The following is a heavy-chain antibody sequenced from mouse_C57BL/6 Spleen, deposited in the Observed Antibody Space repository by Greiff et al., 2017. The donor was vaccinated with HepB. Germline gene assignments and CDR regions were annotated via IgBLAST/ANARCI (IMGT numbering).Heavy chain of an antibody. CDR3: ARFDYDHYAMDY. J-gene: IGHJ4*01. V-gene: IGHV5-4*03. CDR2: ISDGGSYT. CDR1: GFTFSSYA. Sequence: EVKLEESGGGLVKPGGSLKLSCAASGFTFSSYAMSWVHQTPEKRLEWVATISDGGSYTYYPDNVKGRFTISRDNAKNNLYLQMSHLKSEDTAMYYCARFDYDHYAMDYWGQGTSVTVSS. D-gene: IGHD2-4*01.